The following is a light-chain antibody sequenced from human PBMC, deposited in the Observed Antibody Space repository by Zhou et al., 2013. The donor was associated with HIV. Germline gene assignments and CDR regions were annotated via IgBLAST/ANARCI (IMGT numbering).Light chain of an antibody. J-gene: IGKJ1*01. V-gene: IGKV1-5*03. Sequence: DIQMTQSPSSVSASVGDRVTITCRASQGINNWLAWYQQKPGKAPKVLIYKASNLESGVPSRFSGSGSGTEFTLTISSLQPDDCATYYCQQYNSYSWTFGQGTKVEIK. CDR3: QQYNSYSWT. CDR1: QGINNW. CDR2: KAS.